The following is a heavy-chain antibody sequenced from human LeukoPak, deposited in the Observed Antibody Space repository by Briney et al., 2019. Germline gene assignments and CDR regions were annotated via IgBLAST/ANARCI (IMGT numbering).Heavy chain of an antibody. CDR1: GGSISSGSYY. CDR2: IYTSGST. V-gene: IGHV4-61*02. CDR3: ARVSGSGSYGGWFDP. J-gene: IGHJ5*02. Sequence: SETLSLTCTVSGGSISSGSYYWSWIQQPAGKGLEWIGRIYTSGSTNYNPSLKSRVTISVDTSKNQFSLKLSSVTAADTAVYYCARVSGSGSYGGWFDPWGQGTLVTVSS. D-gene: IGHD3-10*01.